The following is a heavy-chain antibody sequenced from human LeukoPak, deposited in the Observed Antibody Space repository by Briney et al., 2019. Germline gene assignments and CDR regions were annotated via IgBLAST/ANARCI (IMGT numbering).Heavy chain of an antibody. CDR3: ASTLRFLPYRRFDY. D-gene: IGHD3-3*01. CDR1: GGSIISSNYY. V-gene: IGHV4-39*01. Sequence: SETLSLTCSVSGGSIISSNYYWGWIRQPPGKGLEWLGSIYQSGSGSSYYNPSLKGRVTISGDTSKNQFFLRLSSVTAADTAVYYCASTLRFLPYRRFDYWGQGTLGTVPS. CDR2: IYQSGSGSS. J-gene: IGHJ4*02.